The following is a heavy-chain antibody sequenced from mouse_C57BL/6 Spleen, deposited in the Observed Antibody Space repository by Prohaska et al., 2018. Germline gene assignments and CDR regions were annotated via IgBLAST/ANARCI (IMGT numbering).Heavy chain of an antibody. CDR2: INPHNGGT. Sequence: HGQHLEWIVDINPHNGGTSYNQKLKGKATLTVDKSSSTAYMELRSLTSENSAVYYCARGPYYYYGSSHPFAYWGQGTLVTVSA. CDR3: ARGPYYYYGSSHPFAY. V-gene: IGHV1-26*01. J-gene: IGHJ3*01. D-gene: IGHD1-1*01.